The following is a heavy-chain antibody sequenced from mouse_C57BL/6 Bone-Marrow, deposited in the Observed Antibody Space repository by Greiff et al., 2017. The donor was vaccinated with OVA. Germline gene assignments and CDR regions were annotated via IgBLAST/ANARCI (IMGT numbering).Heavy chain of an antibody. CDR3: ARDGPFMDY. CDR2: INYDGSST. Sequence: DVKLVESEGGLVQPGSSMKLSCTASGFTFSDYYMAWVRQVPEKGLEWVANINYDGSSTYYLDSLKSRFIISRDNAKNILYLQMSSLKSEDTATYYCARDGPFMDYWGQGTSVTVSS. J-gene: IGHJ4*01. CDR1: GFTFSDYY. V-gene: IGHV5-16*01.